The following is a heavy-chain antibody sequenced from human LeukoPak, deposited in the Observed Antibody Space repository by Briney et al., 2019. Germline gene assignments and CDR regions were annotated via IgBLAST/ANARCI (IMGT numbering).Heavy chain of an antibody. D-gene: IGHD6-6*01. Sequence: PGRSLRLSCAASGFTFSSYAMHWVRQAPGKRLEWVAVISYDGSNKYYADSVKGRFTISRDNSKNTLYLQMNSLRAEDTAVYYCARSEQLVLDYWGQGTLVTVSS. J-gene: IGHJ4*02. V-gene: IGHV3-30*01. CDR3: ARSEQLVLDY. CDR2: ISYDGSNK. CDR1: GFTFSSYA.